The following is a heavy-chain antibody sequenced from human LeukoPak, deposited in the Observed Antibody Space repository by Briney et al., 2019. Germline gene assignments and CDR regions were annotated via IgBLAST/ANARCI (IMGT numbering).Heavy chain of an antibody. CDR2: ISGSGGST. V-gene: IGHV3-23*01. CDR3: AKRPDSSRYYGMDV. D-gene: IGHD6-13*01. CDR1: GFTFSSYA. J-gene: IGHJ6*02. Sequence: PGGSLRLSCAASGFTFSSYAMSWVRQAPGKGLEWDSAISGSGGSTYYADSVKGRFTISRDNSKNTLYLQMNSLRAEDTAVYYCAKRPDSSRYYGMDVWGQGTTVTVSS.